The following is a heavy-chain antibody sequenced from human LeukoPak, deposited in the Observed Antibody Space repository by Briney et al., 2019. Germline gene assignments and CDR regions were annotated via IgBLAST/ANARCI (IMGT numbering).Heavy chain of an antibody. J-gene: IGHJ2*01. D-gene: IGHD3-10*01. Sequence: SETLSLTCTVSGGSISSYYWSWIRQPLGKGLEWIGYIYYSGSTNYNPSLKSRVTISVDTSKNQFSLKLSSVTAADTAVYYCARDTPNYGSGSNGWYFDLWGRGTLVTVSS. CDR2: IYYSGST. V-gene: IGHV4-59*01. CDR3: ARDTPNYGSGSNGWYFDL. CDR1: GGSISSYY.